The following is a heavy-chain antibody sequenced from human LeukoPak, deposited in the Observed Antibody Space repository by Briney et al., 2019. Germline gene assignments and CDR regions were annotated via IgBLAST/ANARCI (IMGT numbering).Heavy chain of an antibody. D-gene: IGHD3-22*01. Sequence: PSETLSLTCTVSGGSISSYYWSWIRQPPGKGLEWIGYIYYSGSTNYNPSLKSRVTISVDTSKNQFSLKLSSVTAADTAVYYCARGPLPDYYDSSGSLDYWGQETLVTVSS. CDR3: ARGPLPDYYDSSGSLDY. CDR1: GGSISSYY. CDR2: IYYSGST. V-gene: IGHV4-59*01. J-gene: IGHJ4*02.